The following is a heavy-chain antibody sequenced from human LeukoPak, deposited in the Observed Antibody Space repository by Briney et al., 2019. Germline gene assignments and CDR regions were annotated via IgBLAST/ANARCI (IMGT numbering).Heavy chain of an antibody. J-gene: IGHJ4*02. V-gene: IGHV4-30-4*01. CDR3: ARRRGSIAVAGDTDY. D-gene: IGHD6-19*01. Sequence: PSETLSLTCTVSGGSISSDDYYWSWIRQPPGKGLEWIGYIYYSGTTYYNPSLKSRVTISVDTSKNQFSLKPSSVTAADTAVYYCARRRGSIAVAGDTDYWGQGTLVTVSS. CDR1: GGSISSDDYY. CDR2: IYYSGTT.